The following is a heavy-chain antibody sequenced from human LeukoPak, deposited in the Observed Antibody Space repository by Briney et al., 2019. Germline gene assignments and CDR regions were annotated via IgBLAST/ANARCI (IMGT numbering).Heavy chain of an antibody. V-gene: IGHV4-4*07. CDR1: GGSISSYY. CDR2: IYTSGST. Sequence: SETLSLTCTVSGGSISSYYWSWIRQPAGEGLEWIGRIYTSGSTNYNPSLKSRVTMSVDTSKNQFSLKLSSVTAADTAVYYCARVANYYDSSGYSTVFDYWGQGTLVTVSS. CDR3: ARVANYYDSSGYSTVFDY. D-gene: IGHD3-22*01. J-gene: IGHJ4*02.